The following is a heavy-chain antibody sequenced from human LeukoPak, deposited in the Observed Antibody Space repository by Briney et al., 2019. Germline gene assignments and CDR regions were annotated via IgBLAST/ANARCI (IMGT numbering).Heavy chain of an antibody. V-gene: IGHV1-46*01. J-gene: IGHJ6*02. D-gene: IGHD2-2*01. CDR3: ARDQSSTSSHYYYYYGMDV. Sequence: ASVKVSCKASGYTFIRYYMHWVRQAPGQGLEWMGIINPSGGSTSYAQKFQGRVTMTRDTSTSTVYMELSRLRSDDTAVYYCARDQSSTSSHYYYYYGMDVWGQGTTVTVSS. CDR2: INPSGGST. CDR1: GYTFIRYY.